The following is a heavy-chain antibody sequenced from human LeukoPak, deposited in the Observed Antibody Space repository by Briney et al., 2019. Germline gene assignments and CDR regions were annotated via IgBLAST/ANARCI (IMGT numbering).Heavy chain of an antibody. Sequence: PGGSLRLSCAASGFTFSSYGMHWVRQAPGEGLEWVAVISNDGSIKYYADPVKGRFTVSRDNSKNTLYLQMNGLRLEDTAVFYCARADCGYDFEYWGQGTLVTVSS. CDR1: GFTFSSYG. CDR3: ARADCGYDFEY. D-gene: IGHD5-12*01. V-gene: IGHV3-30*03. J-gene: IGHJ4*02. CDR2: ISNDGSIK.